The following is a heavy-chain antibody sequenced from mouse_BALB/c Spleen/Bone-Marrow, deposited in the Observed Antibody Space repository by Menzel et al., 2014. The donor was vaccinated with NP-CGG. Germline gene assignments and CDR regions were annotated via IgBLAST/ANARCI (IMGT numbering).Heavy chain of an antibody. CDR1: GYTFSSYW. CDR3: AREDITTVVEMDY. CDR2: ILPGSGNT. V-gene: IGHV1-9*01. J-gene: IGHJ4*01. D-gene: IGHD1-1*01. Sequence: QVQLKQSGAELMKPGASVKISCKATGYTFSSYWIEWVKQRPGHALGGMGEILPGSGNTNYNEKFKGKATFTADTSSNTAYMQLSSLTSEDSAVYYCAREDITTVVEMDYWGQGTSVTVSS.